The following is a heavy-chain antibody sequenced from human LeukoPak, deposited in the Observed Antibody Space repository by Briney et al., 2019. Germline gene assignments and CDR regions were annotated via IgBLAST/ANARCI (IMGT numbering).Heavy chain of an antibody. CDR1: GYTFTSYA. Sequence: ASVKVSCKASGYTFTSYAMNWVRQAPGQGLEWMGWINPDGDVTKSAQKFQGRVTMTTDKSINTVFMELSGLTSDDTALYYCARGPNHYYYMDFWGKGTTVSVSS. CDR3: ARGPNHYYYMDF. D-gene: IGHD2-8*01. J-gene: IGHJ6*03. CDR2: INPDGDVT. V-gene: IGHV1-2*02.